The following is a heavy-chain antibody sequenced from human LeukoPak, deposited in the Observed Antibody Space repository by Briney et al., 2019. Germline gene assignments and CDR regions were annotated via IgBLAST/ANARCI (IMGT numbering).Heavy chain of an antibody. V-gene: IGHV3-33*01. CDR3: ARDLLGMDV. CDR1: GFTFSSYG. CDR2: IWYDGSNK. Sequence: GGSLRLSCAASGFTFSSYGMHWVRQAPGKGLEWVAVIWYDGSNKYYADSVKGRFTISRDNSENTLYLQMNSLRAEDTAVYYCARDLLGMDVWGQGTAVTVSS. J-gene: IGHJ6*02.